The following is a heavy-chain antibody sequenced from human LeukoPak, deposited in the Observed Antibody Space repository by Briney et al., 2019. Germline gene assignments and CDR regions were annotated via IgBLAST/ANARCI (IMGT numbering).Heavy chain of an antibody. D-gene: IGHD5-12*01. Sequence: GGSLRLSCAASGFTFSSYAMHWVRQAPGKGLEWVAVISYDGSNKYYADSVKGRSTISRDNSKNTLYLQMNSLRAEDTAVYYCARLVAIIDYWGQGTLVTVSS. J-gene: IGHJ4*02. CDR1: GFTFSSYA. CDR3: ARLVAIIDY. CDR2: ISYDGSNK. V-gene: IGHV3-30*04.